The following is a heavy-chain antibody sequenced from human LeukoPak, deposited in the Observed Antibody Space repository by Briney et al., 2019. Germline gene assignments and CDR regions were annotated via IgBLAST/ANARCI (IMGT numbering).Heavy chain of an antibody. CDR3: ARVLLSSGSST. J-gene: IGHJ5*02. CDR2: VYYSGIT. CDR1: GASISGYY. V-gene: IGHV4-59*01. D-gene: IGHD3-22*01. Sequence: PSGTLSLTCSVSGASISGYYYNWIRQPPGKGLEWIGYVYYSGITNFNPSLKSRVTMSVDTSKNQFSLKVSSVTAADTAVYYCARVLLSSGSSTWGQGTLVTVSS.